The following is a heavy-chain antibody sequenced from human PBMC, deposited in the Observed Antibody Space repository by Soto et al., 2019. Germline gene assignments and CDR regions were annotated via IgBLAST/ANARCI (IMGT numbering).Heavy chain of an antibody. CDR1: GYPFTSYG. V-gene: IGHV1-18*04. Sequence: SVKVSCRASGYPFTSYGISLVRQAPGQGLEWMGWISAYNGNTNYAQKLQGRVTMTTDTSTSTAYMELRSLRSDDTAVYYCARGDTMVRGVIIRRAFDIWGQGTMVTVSS. J-gene: IGHJ3*02. CDR2: ISAYNGNT. CDR3: ARGDTMVRGVIIRRAFDI. D-gene: IGHD3-10*01.